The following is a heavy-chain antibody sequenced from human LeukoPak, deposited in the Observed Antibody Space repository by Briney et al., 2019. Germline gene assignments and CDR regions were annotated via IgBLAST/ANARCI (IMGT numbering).Heavy chain of an antibody. V-gene: IGHV3-7*01. J-gene: IGHJ4*02. CDR1: GFTFSSYW. Sequence: PGGSLRLSCAASGFTFSSYWMSWVRQAPGKGLEWVANIKQDGSEKYYVDSVKGRFTVSRDNAKNSLYLQMNSLRAEDTAVYYCARQHHSGSYGYFDYWGQGTLVTVSS. CDR3: ARQHHSGSYGYFDY. D-gene: IGHD1-26*01. CDR2: IKQDGSEK.